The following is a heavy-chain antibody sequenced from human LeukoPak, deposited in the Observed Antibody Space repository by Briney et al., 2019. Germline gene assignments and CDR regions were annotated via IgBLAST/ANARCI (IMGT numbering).Heavy chain of an antibody. D-gene: IGHD5-18*01. V-gene: IGHV3-23*01. J-gene: IGHJ4*02. CDR3: ARRATTERGHSYGLDF. CDR1: GFTFSSYA. Sequence: PGGSLRLSCAASGFTFSSYAMSWVRQAPGKGLEWVSAISGSGGSTYYADPVKGRFTISRDNSKNTLYLQMNSLRAEDTAMYYCARRATTERGHSYGLDFWGQGTLVTVSS. CDR2: ISGSGGST.